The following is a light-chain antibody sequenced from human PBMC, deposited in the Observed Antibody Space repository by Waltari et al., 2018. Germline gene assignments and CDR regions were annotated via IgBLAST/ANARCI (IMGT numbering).Light chain of an antibody. V-gene: IGKV4-1*01. CDR1: QTLLYSANKKDY. Sequence: DFVMTQSPDSLAVSLGERATINCKSSQTLLYSANKKDYLAWYQQKRGQPPQLINTWASVRQSGVPDRFSGSGSGTDFTLTISSLQAEDVAVYYCQQYYGVPYTFGQGTKLEI. CDR2: WAS. CDR3: QQYYGVPYT. J-gene: IGKJ2*01.